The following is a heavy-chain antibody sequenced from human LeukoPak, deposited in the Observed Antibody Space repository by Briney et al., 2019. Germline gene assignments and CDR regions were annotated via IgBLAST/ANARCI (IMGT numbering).Heavy chain of an antibody. CDR2: IYYSGST. CDR1: GGSISSYY. Sequence: SETLSFTGTVSGGSISSYYWSWIRQPPGKGLEWIGYIYYSGSTNYNPSLKSRVTISVDTSKNQFSLKLSSVTAADTAVYYCARTSHDAFDIWGQGTMVTVSS. V-gene: IGHV4-59*01. CDR3: ARTSHDAFDI. J-gene: IGHJ3*02.